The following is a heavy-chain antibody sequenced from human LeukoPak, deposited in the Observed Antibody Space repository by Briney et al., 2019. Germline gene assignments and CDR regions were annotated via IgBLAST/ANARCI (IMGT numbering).Heavy chain of an antibody. CDR1: GGSFSGYY. Sequence: SDSLSLTSAVYGGSFSGYYWSWIRQPPGKGLEWIGEINNSGRNNSKQSFKRRVTISVDTSRTQFSLKLSSVTAADTAVYCCARGRGVARPYYFDFWGKGTLVTVSS. J-gene: IGHJ4*02. CDR3: ARGRGVARPYYFDF. D-gene: IGHD1-26*01. CDR2: INNSGRN. V-gene: IGHV4-34*01.